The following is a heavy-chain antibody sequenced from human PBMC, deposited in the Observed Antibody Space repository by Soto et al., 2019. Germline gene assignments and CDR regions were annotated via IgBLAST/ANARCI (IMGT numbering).Heavy chain of an antibody. J-gene: IGHJ5*02. Sequence: QLQLQESGPGLVKPSETLSLTCTVSGGSISSSSYYWGWIRQPPGKGLEWIGSIYYSGSTYYNPSLKSRVTISVDTSKNQFSLKLSSVTAADTAVYYCARRNWGHWFDPWGQGTLVTVSS. D-gene: IGHD7-27*01. CDR2: IYYSGST. CDR3: ARRNWGHWFDP. V-gene: IGHV4-39*01. CDR1: GGSISSSSYY.